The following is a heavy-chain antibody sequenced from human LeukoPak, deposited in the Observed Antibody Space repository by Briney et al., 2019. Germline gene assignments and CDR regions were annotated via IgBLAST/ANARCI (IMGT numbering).Heavy chain of an antibody. CDR2: IHTDGSST. D-gene: IGHD2-21*02. CDR1: GFNFSSYW. Sequence: GGSLRLSCAASGFNFSSYWMHWVRQAPGEGLVWVSRIHTDGSSTSYADSVKGRFTISRDNSKNTLYLQMNSLRAEDTAVYYCAKSHHVTAIDYWGQGTLVTVSS. V-gene: IGHV3-74*01. CDR3: AKSHHVTAIDY. J-gene: IGHJ4*02.